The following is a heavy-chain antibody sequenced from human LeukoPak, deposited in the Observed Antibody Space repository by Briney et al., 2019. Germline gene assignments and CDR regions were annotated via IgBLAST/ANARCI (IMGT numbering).Heavy chain of an antibody. CDR1: GGSFSGYY. CDR2: INHSGST. V-gene: IGHV4-34*01. J-gene: IGHJ4*02. Sequence: SETLSLTCAVYGGSFSGYYWSWIRQPPGKGLEWIGEINHSGSTNYNPSLKSRVTISVDTSKNQFSLKLSSVTAADTAVYYCARSRRVILWFGELLSHYYFDYWGQGTLVTVSS. D-gene: IGHD3-10*01. CDR3: ARSRRVILWFGELLSHYYFDY.